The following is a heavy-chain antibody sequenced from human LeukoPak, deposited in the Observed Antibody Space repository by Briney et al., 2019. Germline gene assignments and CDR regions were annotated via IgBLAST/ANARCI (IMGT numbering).Heavy chain of an antibody. J-gene: IGHJ4*02. CDR2: IYSGGST. CDR3: ARDKGTSYLSSFDY. Sequence: PGGSLRLSCAASGFTFDDYGMSWVRQAPGKGLEWVSVIYSGGSTYYADSVKGRFTISRDNSKNTLYLQMNSLRAADTAVYYCARDKGTSYLSSFDYWGQGTLVTVSS. CDR1: GFTFDDYG. V-gene: IGHV3-66*02. D-gene: IGHD6-6*01.